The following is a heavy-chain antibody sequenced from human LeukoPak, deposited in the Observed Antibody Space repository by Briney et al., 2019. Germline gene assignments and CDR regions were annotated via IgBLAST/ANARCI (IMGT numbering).Heavy chain of an antibody. J-gene: IGHJ4*02. CDR2: ISGTGGRT. Sequence: PGGSLRLSCAASGFTFSSYAMNWVRQAPGKGLEWVSVISGTGGRTYYADSVKGRFTISRDNSKNTLYLQMNSLRAEDTAVYYCAKRASPYSSSNGPTGYWGQGTLVTVSS. CDR3: AKRASPYSSSNGPTGY. D-gene: IGHD6-13*01. V-gene: IGHV3-23*01. CDR1: GFTFSSYA.